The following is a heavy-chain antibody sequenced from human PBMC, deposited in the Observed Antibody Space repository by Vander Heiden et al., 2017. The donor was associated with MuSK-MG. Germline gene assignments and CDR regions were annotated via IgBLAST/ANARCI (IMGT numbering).Heavy chain of an antibody. V-gene: IGHV5-51*01. J-gene: IGHJ4*02. CDR3: ARHVISSTWRRFDY. CDR1: GYSFSNHW. Sequence: EVQLVQSGAEVTKPGESLKISCKGFGYSFSNHWIGWVRQMPGKGLEWMGIIYPGDSKTGYSPSSQGQVTISADKSISTAYLQWSSRKASDTAMYYCARHVISSTWRRFDYWGQGTLVTVSP. D-gene: IGHD6-6*01. CDR2: IYPGDSKT.